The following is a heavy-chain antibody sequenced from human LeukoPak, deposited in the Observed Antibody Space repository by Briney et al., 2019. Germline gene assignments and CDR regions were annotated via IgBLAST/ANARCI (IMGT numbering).Heavy chain of an antibody. V-gene: IGHV1-46*01. J-gene: IGHJ5*02. CDR3: ARDRESIVVVPAATYWFDP. CDR2: INPSGGST. D-gene: IGHD2-2*01. Sequence: ASVKVSCKASGYTFTSYYMHWVRQAPGQGLEWMGIINPSGGSTSYAQKFQGRVTMTRDMSTSTVYMELSSLRSEDTAVYYCARDRESIVVVPAATYWFDPWGQGTLVTVSS. CDR1: GYTFTSYY.